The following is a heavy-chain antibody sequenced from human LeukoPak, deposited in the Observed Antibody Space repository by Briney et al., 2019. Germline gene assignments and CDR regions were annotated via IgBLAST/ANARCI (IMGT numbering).Heavy chain of an antibody. V-gene: IGHV4-31*03. J-gene: IGHJ4*02. Sequence: SETLSLTCTVSGGSISSGGYYWSWIRQHPGKGLEWIGYIYCSGSTYYNPSLKSRVTISVDTSKNQFSLKLSSVTAADTAVYYCAREKITMVRGVIDYWGQGTLVTVSS. CDR2: IYCSGST. CDR1: GGSISSGGYY. CDR3: AREKITMVRGVIDY. D-gene: IGHD3-10*01.